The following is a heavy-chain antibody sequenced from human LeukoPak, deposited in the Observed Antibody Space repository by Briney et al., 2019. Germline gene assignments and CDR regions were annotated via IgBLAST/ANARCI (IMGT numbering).Heavy chain of an antibody. Sequence: GGSLRLSCAASGFTFSGHNMNWVRQAPGKGLEWISFVSISSGTIYYADSVNGRFRTSRDNAKSSLDLEMNSLRAEDTAVYYCARWSQFGSSSVGAHHFDHWGQGTLVTFSS. J-gene: IGHJ4*02. CDR3: ARWSQFGSSSVGAHHFDH. CDR2: VSISSGTI. D-gene: IGHD6-6*01. V-gene: IGHV3-48*04. CDR1: GFTFSGHN.